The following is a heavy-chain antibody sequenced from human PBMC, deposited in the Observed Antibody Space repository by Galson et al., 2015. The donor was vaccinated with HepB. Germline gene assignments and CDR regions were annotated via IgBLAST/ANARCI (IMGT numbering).Heavy chain of an antibody. CDR3: ARDYYGSGSHLAGWRAFDI. CDR2: INPNSGGT. D-gene: IGHD3-10*01. J-gene: IGHJ3*02. CDR1: GYTFTGYY. Sequence: SVKVSCKASGYTFTGYYMHWVRQAPGQGLKWMGWINPNSGGTNYAQKFQGRVTMTRDTSISTAYMELSRLRSDDTAVYYCARDYYGSGSHLAGWRAFDIWGQGTMVTVSS. V-gene: IGHV1-2*02.